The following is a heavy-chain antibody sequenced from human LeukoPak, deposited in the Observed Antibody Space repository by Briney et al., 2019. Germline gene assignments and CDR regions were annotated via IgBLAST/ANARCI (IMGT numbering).Heavy chain of an antibody. Sequence: SQTLSLTCTVSGYSISSGYYWDWIRQPPGKGLEWIGTLSHSGSSYYNPSLKSRVTISVDTSKNQFSLNLSSVTAADTAVYYCARQYYYDSSGLNWFDPWGQGTLVTVSS. D-gene: IGHD3-22*01. CDR1: GYSISSGYY. CDR2: LSHSGSS. CDR3: ARQYYYDSSGLNWFDP. J-gene: IGHJ5*02. V-gene: IGHV4-38-2*02.